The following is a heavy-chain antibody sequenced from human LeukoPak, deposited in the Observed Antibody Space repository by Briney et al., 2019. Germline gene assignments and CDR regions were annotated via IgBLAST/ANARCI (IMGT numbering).Heavy chain of an antibody. Sequence: GGSLRLSCAASGFTFSSYAMSWVRQAPGQGLKWVSAISGSGGSTYYADSVKGRFTISRDNSKNTLYLQMNSLRAEDTAVYYCAKDIAVAVDRMNWFDPWGQGTLVTVSS. J-gene: IGHJ5*02. CDR2: ISGSGGST. D-gene: IGHD6-19*01. V-gene: IGHV3-23*01. CDR1: GFTFSSYA. CDR3: AKDIAVAVDRMNWFDP.